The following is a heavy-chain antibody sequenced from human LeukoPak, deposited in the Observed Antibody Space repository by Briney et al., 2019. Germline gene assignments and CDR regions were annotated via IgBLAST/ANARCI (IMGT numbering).Heavy chain of an antibody. CDR3: ASLSRGGLRFEYYFDY. V-gene: IGHV3-11*04. D-gene: IGHD3-16*01. J-gene: IGHJ4*02. CDR1: GFTFSDYY. CDR2: ISSSGSTI. Sequence: PGGSLRLSCAASGFTFSDYYMSWIRQAPGKGLEWVSYISSSGSTIYYADSVKGRFAISRDNAKNSLYLQMNSLRAEDTAVYYCASLSRGGLRFEYYFDYWGQGTLVTVSS.